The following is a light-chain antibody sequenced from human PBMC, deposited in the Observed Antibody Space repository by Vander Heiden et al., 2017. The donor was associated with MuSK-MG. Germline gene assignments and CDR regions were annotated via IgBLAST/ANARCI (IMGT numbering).Light chain of an antibody. CDR3: QKENSAPWT. V-gene: IGKV1-27*01. Sequence: DIQMTQSPSSLSAAVEDRVTITCRASQGLDNYLAWYQQKPGKVPKVLMYGASTLRQGVPSSFSGGGSGTEFTLTISSLHPQDVATYYCQKENSAPWTFGQGTKVEIK. CDR2: GAS. CDR1: QGLDNY. J-gene: IGKJ1*01.